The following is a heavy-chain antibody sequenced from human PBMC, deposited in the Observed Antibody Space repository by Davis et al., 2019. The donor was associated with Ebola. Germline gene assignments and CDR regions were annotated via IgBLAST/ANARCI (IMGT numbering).Heavy chain of an antibody. Sequence: GGSLRLSCAASGFTFSSYAMHWVRQAPGKELEWVAVISYDGSNKYYADSVKGRFTISRDNSKNTLYLQMNSLRAEDTAVYYCARKSGPDYWGQGTLVTVSS. D-gene: IGHD3-3*01. V-gene: IGHV3-30-3*01. CDR2: ISYDGSNK. J-gene: IGHJ4*02. CDR1: GFTFSSYA. CDR3: ARKSGPDY.